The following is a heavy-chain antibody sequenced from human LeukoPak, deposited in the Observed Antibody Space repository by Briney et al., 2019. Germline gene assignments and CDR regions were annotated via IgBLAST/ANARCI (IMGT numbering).Heavy chain of an antibody. V-gene: IGHV1-69-2*01. J-gene: IGHJ4*02. CDR3: ARDGNMAVGANDY. D-gene: IGHD1-26*01. CDR1: GYVFSEYY. CDR2: VDPDDNET. Sequence: ASVKVSCKASGYVFSEYYLYWLQQAPGKGLEWMGRVDPDDNETSYAENFQGRVTVTADTSTDTAYMELTSLRSDDTAVYYCARDGNMAVGANDYWGQGTLVTVSS.